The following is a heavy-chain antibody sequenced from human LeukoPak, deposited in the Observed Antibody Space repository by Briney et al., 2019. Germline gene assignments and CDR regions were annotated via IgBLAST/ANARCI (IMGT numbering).Heavy chain of an antibody. CDR2: IYPGDFDT. CDR1: GYIFTNYW. CDR3: ARRSGYVDY. D-gene: IGHD2-2*01. V-gene: IGHV5-51*01. J-gene: IGHJ4*02. Sequence: GESLKISCKGSGYIFTNYWIGWVRQMPGKGLEWMGIIYPGDFDTRYSPSFQGQVTISADNSISTAYLQWNSLKASDTAMYYCARRSGYVDYWGQGTLVTGSS.